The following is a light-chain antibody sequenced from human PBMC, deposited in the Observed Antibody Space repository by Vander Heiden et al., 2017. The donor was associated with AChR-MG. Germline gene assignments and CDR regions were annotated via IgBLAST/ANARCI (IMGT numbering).Light chain of an antibody. V-gene: IGLV3-19*01. Sequence: SSQLTPPPAVSVALGQTGRITCQGDSLRSYDASWYQQKPGQAPVLVIYGKNNRPSGIPDRFSGSSSGNTASLTITGAQAEDEADYYCNSRDSSGNHLVFGGGTKLT. J-gene: IGLJ2*01. CDR1: SLRSYD. CDR2: GKN. CDR3: NSRDSSGNHLV.